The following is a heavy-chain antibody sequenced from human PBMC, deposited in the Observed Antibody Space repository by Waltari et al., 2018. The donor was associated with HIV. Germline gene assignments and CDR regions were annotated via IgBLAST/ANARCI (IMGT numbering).Heavy chain of an antibody. D-gene: IGHD4-17*01. J-gene: IGHJ6*02. CDR2: THFSGTT. CDR1: GYSISSGYY. CDR3: AREPPLRYGDDYYYYGMDV. Sequence: QVQLQESGPGLVKPSETLSLTCGVSGYSISSGYYWGWIRQPPGKGLEWIGSTHFSGTTYYNPSLKSRVTMAVDTSKNQFSLRLSSVTAADTAVYYCAREPPLRYGDDYYYYGMDVWGQGTTVTVSS. V-gene: IGHV4-38-2*02.